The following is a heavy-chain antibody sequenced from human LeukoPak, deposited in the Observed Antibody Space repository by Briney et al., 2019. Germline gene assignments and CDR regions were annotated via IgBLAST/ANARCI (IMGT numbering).Heavy chain of an antibody. CDR1: GYTFTSYY. CDR2: ISPYNGNT. V-gene: IGHV1-18*04. D-gene: IGHD3-22*01. CDR3: ARDNDYYDSPKY. Sequence: ASVKVSCKASGYTFTSYYMHWVRQAPGQGLEWMGWISPYNGNTNNAHKLQDRLTLTTDTSTTTAYMELRSQRSDDTAVYYCARDNDYYDSPKYWGQGTLVTVSS. J-gene: IGHJ4*02.